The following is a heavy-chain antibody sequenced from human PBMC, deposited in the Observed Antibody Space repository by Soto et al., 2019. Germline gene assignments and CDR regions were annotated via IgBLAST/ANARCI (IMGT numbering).Heavy chain of an antibody. J-gene: IGHJ6*02. CDR1: GGTFSSYA. Sequence: ASVKVSCKASGGTFSSYAISWVRQAPGQGLEWMGGIIPIFGTANYAQKFQGRVTITADKSTSTAYMELSSLRSEDTAVYYCARNFVDTAMPPDYYYGMDVWGQGTTVTVSS. V-gene: IGHV1-69*06. D-gene: IGHD5-18*01. CDR2: IIPIFGTA. CDR3: ARNFVDTAMPPDYYYGMDV.